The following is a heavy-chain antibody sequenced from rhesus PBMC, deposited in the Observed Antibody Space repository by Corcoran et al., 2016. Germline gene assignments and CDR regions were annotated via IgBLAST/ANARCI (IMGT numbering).Heavy chain of an antibody. D-gene: IGHD6-13*01. CDR1: GGSIGGYS. Sequence: QVQLQESGPGLVKPSETLSLTCAVSGGSIGGYSWGWLRPAPGQGLEWIGKIDGNSAGTNDNPTIKSLVTSSKDASKNQCALKLSSGTSADTAVYYCARGLAAGPPDYWGQGVLVTVSS. CDR2: IDGNSAGT. CDR3: ARGLAAGPPDY. V-gene: IGHV4-81*01. J-gene: IGHJ4*01.